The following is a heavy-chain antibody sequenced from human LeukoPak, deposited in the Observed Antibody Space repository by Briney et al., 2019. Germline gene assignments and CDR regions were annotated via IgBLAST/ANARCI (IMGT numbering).Heavy chain of an antibody. CDR3: ARAILAATTGGVQYYFDY. CDR1: GFTFSSYA. V-gene: IGHV3-30-3*01. CDR2: ISYDGSNK. D-gene: IGHD2-15*01. J-gene: IGHJ4*02. Sequence: GRSLRLSCAASGFTFSSYAMHWVRQAPGKGLEWVAVISYDGSNKYYADSVKGRFTISRDNSKNTLYLQMNSLRAEDTAVYYCARAILAATTGGVQYYFDYWGQGTLVTVSS.